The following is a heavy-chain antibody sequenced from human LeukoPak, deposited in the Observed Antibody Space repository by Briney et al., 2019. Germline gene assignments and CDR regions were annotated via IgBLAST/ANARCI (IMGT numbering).Heavy chain of an antibody. J-gene: IGHJ4*02. CDR2: ISPRGDST. CDR1: GYXFTNHF. Sequence: ASVKVSCKASGYXFTNHFVHWVRQAPGQGFEWMGIISPRGDSTSFAQKFVGRVTMTRDTSTGTVYMELSSLRSEDTAVYYCARAGDQYFDLWGQGTLVTVSS. D-gene: IGHD7-27*01. CDR3: ARAGDQYFDL. V-gene: IGHV1-46*01.